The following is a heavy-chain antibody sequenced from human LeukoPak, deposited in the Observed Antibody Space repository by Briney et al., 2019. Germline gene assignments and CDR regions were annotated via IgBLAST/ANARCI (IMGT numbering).Heavy chain of an antibody. Sequence: GGSLRLSCAASGFTFSSYGMHWVRQAPGKGLEWVAVISYDGSNKYYADSVKGRFTISRDNARNSLYLQMNSLRAEDTAVYYCASALRGQLVPYYYYYMDVWGKGTTVTVSS. CDR3: ASALRGQLVPYYYYYMDV. V-gene: IGHV3-30*03. J-gene: IGHJ6*03. CDR2: ISYDGSNK. CDR1: GFTFSSYG. D-gene: IGHD6-6*01.